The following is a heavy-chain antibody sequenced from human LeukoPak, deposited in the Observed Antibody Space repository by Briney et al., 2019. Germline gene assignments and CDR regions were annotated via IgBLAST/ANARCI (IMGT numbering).Heavy chain of an antibody. CDR3: ATDRGWRTSGYYLYYFEY. CDR1: GFTFSNYW. D-gene: IGHD3-3*01. Sequence: SGGSLRLSCVVSGFTFSNYWMSWVRQAPGKGLEWVAQMNQDGSKTYSVDSVRGRFTVSRDNAKNLLYLQMNSLRAEDTAVYYCATDRGWRTSGYYLYYFEYWGQGTLVTYSS. V-gene: IGHV3-7*01. CDR2: MNQDGSKT. J-gene: IGHJ4*02.